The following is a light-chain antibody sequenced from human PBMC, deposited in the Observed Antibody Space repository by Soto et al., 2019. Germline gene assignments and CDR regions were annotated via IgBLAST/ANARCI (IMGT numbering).Light chain of an antibody. V-gene: IGKV4-1*01. CDR1: QSLLHSSDNRNY. CDR3: QQYYSTPWT. J-gene: IGKJ1*01. CDR2: WAS. Sequence: EIVTAQFPETLAVSVGERATTKCRSSQSLLHSSDNRNYLTWYQQKPGQPPKLLIYWASTRQSGVPDRFSGSGSGTDFTLTINSLQAEDVAVYYCQQYYSTPWTVGQGTKVDIK.